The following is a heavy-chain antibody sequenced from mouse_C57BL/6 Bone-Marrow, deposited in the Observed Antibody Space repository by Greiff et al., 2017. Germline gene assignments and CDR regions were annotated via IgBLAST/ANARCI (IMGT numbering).Heavy chain of an antibody. V-gene: IGHV1-15*01. CDR2: IDPETGGT. CDR1: GYTFTDYE. D-gene: IGHD1-1*01. CDR3: TRERVYYYGSRYYAMDY. J-gene: IGHJ4*01. Sequence: VQLVESGAELVRPGASVTLSCKASGYTFTDYEMHWVKQTPVHGLEWIGAIDPETGGTAYNQKFKGKAILTADKSSSTAYMELRSLTSEDSAVYYCTRERVYYYGSRYYAMDYWGQGTSVTVSS.